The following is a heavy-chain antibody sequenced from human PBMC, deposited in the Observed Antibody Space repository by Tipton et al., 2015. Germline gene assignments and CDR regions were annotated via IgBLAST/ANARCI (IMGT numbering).Heavy chain of an antibody. D-gene: IGHD6-19*01. Sequence: SLRLSCAASGFTFRIYSMNWIRQAPGKGLEWVSSISSLSSYIYYADSVKGRFTISRDNAQNSLFLQMNSLRAEDTAVYYCARVYSSGWHFDYWGQGTRVTVSS. J-gene: IGHJ4*02. CDR3: ARVYSSGWHFDY. CDR2: ISSLSSYI. CDR1: GFTFRIYS. V-gene: IGHV3-21*01.